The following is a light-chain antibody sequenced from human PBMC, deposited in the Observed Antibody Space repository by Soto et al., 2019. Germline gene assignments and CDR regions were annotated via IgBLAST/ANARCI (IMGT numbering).Light chain of an antibody. J-gene: IGLJ2*01. CDR3: SSYTSGGAYVV. V-gene: IGLV2-14*03. CDR1: SSDVGIYNY. CDR2: DVT. Sequence: QSALTQPASVSGSPGQSITISCTGTSSDVGIYNYVSWYQQVPGKAPKLMIYDVTNRPSGISNRFSGSKSGNTASLTISGLQVEDEADYYCSSYTSGGAYVVFGGGTQLTVL.